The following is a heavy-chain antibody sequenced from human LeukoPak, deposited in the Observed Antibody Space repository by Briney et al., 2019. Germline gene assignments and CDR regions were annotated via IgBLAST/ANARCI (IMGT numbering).Heavy chain of an antibody. CDR2: ISGSGGST. J-gene: IGHJ4*02. D-gene: IGHD6-19*01. CDR1: GLTFSSYA. CDR3: AKRRAAGIAVTGDLDY. V-gene: IGHV3-23*01. Sequence: PGGSLRLSCAASGLTFSSYAMSWVRQAPGKGLEWVSVISGSGGSTYYADSVKGRFTISRDNSKNTLYLQMNSLRAEDTAVYYCAKRRAAGIAVTGDLDYWGQGTLVTVSS.